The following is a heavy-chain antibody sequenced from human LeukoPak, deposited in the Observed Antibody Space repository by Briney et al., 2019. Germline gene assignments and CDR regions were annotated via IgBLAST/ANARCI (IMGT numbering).Heavy chain of an antibody. Sequence: ASVKVSCKASGYTFRHHDVNWVRQATGQGREWMGWMNPNNGNTGYAQKFQGRVSITRDTSISTAYMEMSGLRSEDTAVYYCARGPPAGHCTSTSCYIDYWGQGTLVTVSS. D-gene: IGHD2-2*02. V-gene: IGHV1-8*03. CDR2: MNPNNGNT. J-gene: IGHJ4*02. CDR1: GYTFRHHD. CDR3: ARGPPAGHCTSTSCYIDY.